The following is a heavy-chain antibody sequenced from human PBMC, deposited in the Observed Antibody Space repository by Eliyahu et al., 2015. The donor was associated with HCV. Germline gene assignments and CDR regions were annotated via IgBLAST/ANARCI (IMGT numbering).Heavy chain of an antibody. V-gene: IGHV6-1*01. CDR1: GXSVXSNSAX. Sequence: QVQLQQSGPGLVKPSQTLSLTXAISGXSVXSNSAXWXWIRXSPSRGLEWLGRTYYRSKWYNDYAVSVKSRITINPDTSKNQFSLQLNSVTPEDTAVYYCAREGDSSGYYYYYYGMDVWGQGTTVTVSS. D-gene: IGHD3-22*01. CDR3: AREGDSSGYYYYYYGMDV. CDR2: TYYRSKWYN. J-gene: IGHJ6*02.